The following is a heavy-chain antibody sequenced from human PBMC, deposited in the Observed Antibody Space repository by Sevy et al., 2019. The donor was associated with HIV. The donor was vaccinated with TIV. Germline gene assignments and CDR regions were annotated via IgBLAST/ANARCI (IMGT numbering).Heavy chain of an antibody. CDR1: GFTFSSYG. J-gene: IGHJ4*02. V-gene: IGHV3-33*01. CDR3: ARGRAYYYDSSGKGYFDY. D-gene: IGHD3-22*01. Sequence: GGSLRLSCAASGFTFSSYGMHWVRQAPGKELEWVAVIWYDGSNKYYADSVKGRFTISRDNSKNTLYLQMNSLRAEDTAVYYCARGRAYYYDSSGKGYFDYWGQGTLVTVSS. CDR2: IWYDGSNK.